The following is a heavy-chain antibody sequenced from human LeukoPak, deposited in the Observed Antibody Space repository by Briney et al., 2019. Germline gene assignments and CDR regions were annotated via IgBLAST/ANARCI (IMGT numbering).Heavy chain of an antibody. CDR1: GFTFSSYS. CDR2: ISSSSSTI. Sequence: GGSLRLSCAASGFTFSSYSMNWVRQAPGKGLEWVSYISSSSSTIYYADSVKGRFTISRDNAKNSLYLQMNSLRAEDTAVYYCATQRGGDDYWGQGTLVTVSS. J-gene: IGHJ4*02. CDR3: ATQRGGDDY. D-gene: IGHD3-16*01. V-gene: IGHV3-48*04.